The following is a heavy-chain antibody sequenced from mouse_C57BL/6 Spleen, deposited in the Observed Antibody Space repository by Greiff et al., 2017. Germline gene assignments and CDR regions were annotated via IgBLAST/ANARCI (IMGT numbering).Heavy chain of an antibody. J-gene: IGHJ4*01. CDR1: GYTFTSYW. V-gene: IGHV1-55*01. CDR3: ARNEGNYIYAMDY. D-gene: IGHD2-1*01. CDR2: IYPGSGST. Sequence: QVQLQQPGAELVKPGASVKMSCKASGYTFTSYWITWVKQRPGQGLEWIGDIYPGSGSTNYNEKFKSKATLTVDTSSSTAYMQLSSLTSEDSAVFYCARNEGNYIYAMDYWGQGTSVTVSS.